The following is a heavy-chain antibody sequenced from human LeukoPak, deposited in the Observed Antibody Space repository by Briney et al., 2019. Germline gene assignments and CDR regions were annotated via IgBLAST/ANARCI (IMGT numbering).Heavy chain of an antibody. V-gene: IGHV3-7*01. Sequence: PGGSLRLSCAASGFTFSSYWMSWVRQAPGKGLEWVANIKQDGSEKYYVDSVKGRFTISRDNAKNSLYLQMNSLRAEDTAVYYCAKSPSGYSGYGRAYYFDYWGQGTLVTVSS. J-gene: IGHJ4*02. CDR2: IKQDGSEK. CDR3: AKSPSGYSGYGRAYYFDY. CDR1: GFTFSSYW. D-gene: IGHD5-12*01.